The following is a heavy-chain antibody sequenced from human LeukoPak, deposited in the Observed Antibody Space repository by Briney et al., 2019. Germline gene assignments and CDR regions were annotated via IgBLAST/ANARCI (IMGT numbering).Heavy chain of an antibody. CDR2: FDPEDGET. Sequence: GASVKVSCKVSGYTLTELSMHWVRQAPRKGLEWMGGFDPEDGETIYAQKFQGRVTMTEDTSTDTAYMELSSLRSEDTAVYYCAVDYYGSGSYYLPPFDYWGQGTLVTVSS. J-gene: IGHJ4*02. CDR1: GYTLTELS. CDR3: AVDYYGSGSYYLPPFDY. D-gene: IGHD3-10*01. V-gene: IGHV1-24*01.